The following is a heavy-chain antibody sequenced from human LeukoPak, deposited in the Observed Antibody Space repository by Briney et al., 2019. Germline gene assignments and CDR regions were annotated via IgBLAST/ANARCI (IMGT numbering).Heavy chain of an antibody. CDR3: ARVGDEYSGYDRWFDP. CDR2: INHSGST. CDR1: GGSFSGYY. V-gene: IGHV4-34*01. Sequence: PSETLSLTCAVFGGSFSGYYWSWIRQPPGKGLEWIGEINHSGSTNYNPSLKRRVTISVDTSNNHFSLKLSSVTAADTAVYYCARVGDEYSGYDRWFDPWGQGTPVTVSS. D-gene: IGHD5-12*01. J-gene: IGHJ5*02.